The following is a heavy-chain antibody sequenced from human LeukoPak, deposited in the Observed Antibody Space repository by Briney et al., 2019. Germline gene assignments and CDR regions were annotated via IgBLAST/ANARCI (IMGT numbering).Heavy chain of an antibody. V-gene: IGHV4-59*01. Sequence: SESLSLTCAVYGGSFSGYYWSWIRQPPGKGLEWIGYIYYSGSTNYNPSLKSRVTISIDTSKNKFSLKLSSVTAADTAVYYCARDLLDSSGYNWFDLWGQGTLVTVSS. D-gene: IGHD3-22*01. CDR1: GGSFSGYY. J-gene: IGHJ5*02. CDR3: ARDLLDSSGYNWFDL. CDR2: IYYSGST.